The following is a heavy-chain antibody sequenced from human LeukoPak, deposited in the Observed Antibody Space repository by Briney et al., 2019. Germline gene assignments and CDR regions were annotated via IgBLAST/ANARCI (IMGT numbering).Heavy chain of an antibody. J-gene: IGHJ4*02. CDR3: ARQYYYGSGRAGVDY. CDR1: GYTFTGYY. CDR2: IIPIFGTA. D-gene: IGHD3-10*01. Sequence: SVKVSCKASGYTFTGYYMHWVRQAPGQGLEWMGGIIPIFGTANYAQKFQGRVTITADESTSTAYMELSSLRSEDTAVYYCARQYYYGSGRAGVDYWGQGTLVTVSS. V-gene: IGHV1-69*13.